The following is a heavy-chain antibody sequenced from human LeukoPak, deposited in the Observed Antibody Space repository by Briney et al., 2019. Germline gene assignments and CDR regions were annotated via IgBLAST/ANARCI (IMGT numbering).Heavy chain of an antibody. Sequence: PSETLSLTCAVYGGSFSAYYWSWIRQPPGEGLEWIGEINHSGSTNYNPSLKSRVTISVDTSKNQFSLKLSSVTAADTAVYYCARSASGLDAFDIWGQGTMVTVSS. CDR3: ARSASGLDAFDI. CDR2: INHSGST. J-gene: IGHJ3*02. CDR1: GGSFSAYY. V-gene: IGHV4-34*01. D-gene: IGHD5-12*01.